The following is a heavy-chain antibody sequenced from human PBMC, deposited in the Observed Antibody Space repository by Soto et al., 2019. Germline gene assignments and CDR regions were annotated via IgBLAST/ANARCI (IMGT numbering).Heavy chain of an antibody. D-gene: IGHD3-3*01. J-gene: IGHJ3*02. CDR1: GYPVTAYY. V-gene: IGHV1-2*02. CDR2: INPATGAA. CDR3: ARGGGVGVAGSAAFDM. Sequence: QLHLVQSGAVVKKPGASVTVSCSASGYPVTAYYMHWVRQAPGRGLEWMGGINPATGAAKYTQTFQGRVTLTRETSTMTVFMELSGLTSEDTAVFYCARGGGVGVAGSAAFDMWGQGTLVTVSS.